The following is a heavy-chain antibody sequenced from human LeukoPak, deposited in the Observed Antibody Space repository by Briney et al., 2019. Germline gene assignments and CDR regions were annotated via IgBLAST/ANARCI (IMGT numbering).Heavy chain of an antibody. V-gene: IGHV4-59*01. CDR2: IYYSGST. J-gene: IGHJ2*01. Sequence: SETLSLTCTVSGGSISGYYWSWIRQPPGKGLEWIGYIYYSGSTNYNPSLKSRVTISVDTSKNQVSLKLSSVTAADTAVYYCARVQPPKGKSSGWYELEYWGRGPVVPVP. D-gene: IGHD6-19*01. CDR1: GGSISGYY. CDR3: ARVQPPKGKSSGWYELEY.